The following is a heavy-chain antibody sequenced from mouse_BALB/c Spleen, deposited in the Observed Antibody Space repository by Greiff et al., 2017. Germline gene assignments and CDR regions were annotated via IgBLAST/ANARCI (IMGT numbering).Heavy chain of an antibody. D-gene: IGHD2-4*01. J-gene: IGHJ4*01. V-gene: IGHV1-59*01. CDR3: GITTLYYAMDY. CDR2: IDPSNSET. Sequence: QVQLQQSGAELARPGASVKLSCKASGYTFTSYWMQWVKQRPGQGLEWIGMIDPSNSETRLNQKFKDKATLNVDKSSNTAYMQLSSLTSEDSAVYYCGITTLYYAMDYWGQGTSVTVSS. CDR1: GYTFTSYW.